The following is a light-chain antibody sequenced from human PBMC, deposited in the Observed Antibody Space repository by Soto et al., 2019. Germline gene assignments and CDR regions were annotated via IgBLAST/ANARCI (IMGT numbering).Light chain of an antibody. CDR3: QNGGTGIVV. CDR1: SGHSSYA. V-gene: IGLV4-69*01. Sequence: QLVLTQSPSASASLGASVKLTCTLSSGHSSYAIAWHQQQPEKGPRYLMKLNSDGSHSKGDGIPDRFSGSSSGAERYLTISSLQSEDEADYYCQNGGTGIVVFGGGTKLTVL. J-gene: IGLJ2*01. CDR2: LNSDGSH.